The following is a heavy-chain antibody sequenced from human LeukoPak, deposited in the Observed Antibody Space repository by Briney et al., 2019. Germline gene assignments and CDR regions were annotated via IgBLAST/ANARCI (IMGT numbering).Heavy chain of an antibody. CDR3: ARGRPGGYFDY. V-gene: IGHV3-23*01. CDR1: GFTFKNYA. CDR2: ISGSDGRT. J-gene: IGHJ4*02. Sequence: GGSLTLSCAGSGFTFKNYAMSWVRQAPGKGLEWVSGISGSDGRTEYADSVKGRFTISRDNSKNPLYLQMSSLRAEDTAVYYCARGRPGGYFDYWGQGTLVTVSS. D-gene: IGHD3-10*01.